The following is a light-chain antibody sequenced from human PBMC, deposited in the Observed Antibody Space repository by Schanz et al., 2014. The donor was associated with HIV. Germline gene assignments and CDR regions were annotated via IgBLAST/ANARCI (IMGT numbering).Light chain of an antibody. CDR1: SNDVGTYNL. CDR2: DGS. V-gene: IGLV2-23*01. Sequence: QSALTQPASVSGSPGQSITISCTGTSNDVGTYNLVSWYQQHPGKAPQLMIYDGSRRPSGVSNRFSGSKSDNAASLTISGLQPEDEADYYCCSYAGSYTYVFGTGTKLTVL. J-gene: IGLJ1*01. CDR3: CSYAGSYTYV.